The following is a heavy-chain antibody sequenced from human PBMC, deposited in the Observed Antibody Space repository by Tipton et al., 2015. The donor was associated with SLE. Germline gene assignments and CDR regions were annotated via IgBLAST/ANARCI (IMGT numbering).Heavy chain of an antibody. V-gene: IGHV4-59*01. D-gene: IGHD2-15*01. CDR1: GGSISSYY. CDR3: ARAEGSWDAFDI. CDR2: ISYSGST. J-gene: IGHJ3*02. Sequence: LRLSCTVSGGSISSYYWSWIRQPPGKGLEWIGDISYSGSTNYSPSLKSRVTISVDTSKNHFSLKESSVTAADTAVYYCARAEGSWDAFDIWGQGTMVTVSS.